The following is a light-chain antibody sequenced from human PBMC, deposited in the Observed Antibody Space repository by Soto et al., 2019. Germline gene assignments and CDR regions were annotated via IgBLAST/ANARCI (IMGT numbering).Light chain of an antibody. CDR2: CAS. Sequence: EVVMTQSPATLSVSPGERVTFSCRASQSVTTNLAWYQHKPGQSPRLLISCASTGASGIPPRFSGSGSGTEFTLTSDRLQSADFAVYYCQQYDRWPVTFGGGTKVEIK. CDR1: QSVTTN. CDR3: QQYDRWPVT. J-gene: IGKJ4*01. V-gene: IGKV3-15*01.